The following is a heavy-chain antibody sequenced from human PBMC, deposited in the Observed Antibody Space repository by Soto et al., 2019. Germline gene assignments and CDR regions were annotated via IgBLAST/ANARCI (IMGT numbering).Heavy chain of an antibody. V-gene: IGHV4-39*01. Sequence: SDNLSLTCSVSCHSISRSSHYWGWIRQPPGKGLEWIGSVHLSEKTYYNPSLKSRVTVLLDTSKNEFSLRLRSVTASDTAVYYCARTSLTIFGPSNDYYGMGVWGLGTTVT. CDR1: CHSISRSSHY. D-gene: IGHD3-3*01. J-gene: IGHJ6*02. CDR2: VHLSEKT. CDR3: ARTSLTIFGPSNDYYGMGV.